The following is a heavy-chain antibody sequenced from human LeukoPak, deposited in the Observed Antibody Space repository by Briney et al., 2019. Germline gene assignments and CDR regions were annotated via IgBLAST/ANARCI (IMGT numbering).Heavy chain of an antibody. CDR1: GFTFSNYG. V-gene: IGHV3-33*01. D-gene: IGHD6-19*01. CDR3: ARVQYSSGRAFYFDY. J-gene: IGHJ4*02. Sequence: GGSLRLSCAASGFTFSNYGMHWVRQAPGKGLEWVAVIYYGGSNKYYSDSVKGRFTISRDDPKNTLYLQMNSLRADDTAVYYCARVQYSSGRAFYFDYWGQGTLVTVSS. CDR2: IYYGGSNK.